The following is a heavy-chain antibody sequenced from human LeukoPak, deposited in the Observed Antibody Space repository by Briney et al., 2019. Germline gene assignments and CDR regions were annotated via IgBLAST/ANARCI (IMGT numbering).Heavy chain of an antibody. Sequence: ETLSLTCPVSGGSISSYYWSWIRQPPGKGLEWIGYIYYSGSTNYNPSLKSRVTISVDTSKNQFSLKLSSVTAADTAVYYCARLRGYSPFDYWGQGTLVTVSS. D-gene: IGHD5-18*01. CDR3: ARLRGYSPFDY. CDR1: GGSISSYY. J-gene: IGHJ4*02. V-gene: IGHV4-59*01. CDR2: IYYSGST.